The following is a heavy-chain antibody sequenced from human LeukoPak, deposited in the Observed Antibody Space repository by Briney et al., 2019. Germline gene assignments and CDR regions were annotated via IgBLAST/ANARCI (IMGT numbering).Heavy chain of an antibody. D-gene: IGHD3-10*01. J-gene: IGHJ4*02. Sequence: SQTLSLTCAISGDSVSSNSAAWNWIRQSPSRGLEWLGRTYYRSKWYNDYAVSVKSRITINPDTSKNQFSLQLNSVTPEDTAVYYCARDLAHEYLWFGESIPIDYWGQGTLVTVSS. V-gene: IGHV6-1*01. CDR1: GDSVSSNSAA. CDR2: TYYRSKWYN. CDR3: ARDLAHEYLWFGESIPIDY.